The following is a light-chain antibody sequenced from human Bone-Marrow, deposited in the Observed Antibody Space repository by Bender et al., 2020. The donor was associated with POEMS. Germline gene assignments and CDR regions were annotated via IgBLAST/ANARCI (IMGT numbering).Light chain of an antibody. CDR3: CSYAPSSVI. CDR2: TVS. J-gene: IGLJ2*01. CDR1: SSDVGGYNL. Sequence: QSALTQPASVSGSPGQSITISCTGTSSDVGGYNLVSWYQQHPGKAPKLVISTVSKRPSGVPHRFSGSKSGNTASLTISGLQAEDEANYFCCSYAPSSVIFGGGTKLTVL. V-gene: IGLV2-23*02.